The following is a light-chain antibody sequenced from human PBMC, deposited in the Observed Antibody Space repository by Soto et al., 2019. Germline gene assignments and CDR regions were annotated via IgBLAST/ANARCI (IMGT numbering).Light chain of an antibody. CDR2: GAS. V-gene: IGKV3-20*01. CDR3: HQYDSWT. CDR1: QSFNSIY. Sequence: DIVLTQSPATLSLSPVERATLSCRASQSFNSIYLAWYQQKPGQAPRLLIYGASSRATGIPDRFSGSGSGTDFTLTISRLEPEDFAVYYCHQYDSWTFGQGTKVDIK. J-gene: IGKJ1*01.